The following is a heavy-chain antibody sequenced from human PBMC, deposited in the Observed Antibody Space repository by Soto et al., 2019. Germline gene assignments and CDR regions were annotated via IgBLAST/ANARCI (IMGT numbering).Heavy chain of an antibody. J-gene: IGHJ3*01. CDR2: IYWDDDK. D-gene: IGHD6-6*01. CDR1: GFSLNTRGVG. CDR3: EHTYSSSPHDGFDV. Sequence: QITLKESGHTLVKPTQMLTMTCTFSGFSLNTRGVGVGWIRQPPGGALEWLALIYWDDDKRYSPSLRSRLTITKATTKHQVVLTMTTMEHLDTDTYYCEHTYSSSPHDGFDVWGQGTRVTVSS. V-gene: IGHV2-5*02.